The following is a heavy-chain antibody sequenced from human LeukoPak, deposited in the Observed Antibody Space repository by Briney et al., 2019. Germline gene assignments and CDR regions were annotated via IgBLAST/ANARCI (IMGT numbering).Heavy chain of an antibody. V-gene: IGHV4-61*08. CDR2: IYHSGST. J-gene: IGHJ4*02. D-gene: IGHD4-23*01. Sequence: SETLSLTCTVSGDSISRDGYYWSWIRQPPGKGLEWIGYIYHSGSTDYNPSIKSRVTISVDTSKSQFSLKLTSVTAADTAVYYCATLTTVVTAYYFDYWGQGTLVTVSS. CDR1: GDSISRDGYY. CDR3: ATLTTVVTAYYFDY.